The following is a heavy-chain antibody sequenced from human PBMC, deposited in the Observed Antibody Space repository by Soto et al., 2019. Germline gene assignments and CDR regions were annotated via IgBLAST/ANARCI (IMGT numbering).Heavy chain of an antibody. D-gene: IGHD6-6*01. Sequence: SETLSLTCTVSGGSISSGGYYWSWIRQHPGKGLEWIGYIYYSGSTYYNPSLKSRVTISVDTSKNQFSLKLSSVTAADTAVYYCARDRDSSSTGINYWGQGTLVTVSS. CDR3: ARDRDSSSTGINY. V-gene: IGHV4-31*03. CDR1: GGSISSGGYY. CDR2: IYYSGST. J-gene: IGHJ4*02.